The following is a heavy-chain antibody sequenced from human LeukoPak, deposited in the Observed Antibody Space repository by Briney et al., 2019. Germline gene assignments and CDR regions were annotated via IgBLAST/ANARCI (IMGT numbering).Heavy chain of an antibody. CDR1: GYTFTGYY. D-gene: IGHD6-25*01. V-gene: IGHV1-2*02. CDR3: ARGPPSSGSVGDDY. CDR2: IN. Sequence: ASVKVSCKTSGYTFTGYYIHWVRQAPGQGLEWMGWINPNSGGTNPNSGGTKYAQTFQGRVTMTRDTSISTAFMELSGLTSDDTAVYYCARGPPSSGSVGDDYWGQGALVTVSS. J-gene: IGHJ4*02.